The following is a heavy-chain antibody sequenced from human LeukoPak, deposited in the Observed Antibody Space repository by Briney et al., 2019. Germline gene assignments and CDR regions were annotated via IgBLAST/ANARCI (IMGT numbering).Heavy chain of an antibody. D-gene: IGHD3-9*01. CDR3: ALLVTPGRDAFDI. CDR2: ISSSSSYI. CDR1: GFTFSSYS. V-gene: IGHV3-21*01. J-gene: IGHJ3*02. Sequence: GGSLRLSCAASGFTFSSYSMNWVRQAPGKGLEWVSSISSSSSYIYYADSVKGRFTISRDNVKNSLYLQMNSLRAEDTAVYYCALLVTPGRDAFDIWGQGTMVTVSS.